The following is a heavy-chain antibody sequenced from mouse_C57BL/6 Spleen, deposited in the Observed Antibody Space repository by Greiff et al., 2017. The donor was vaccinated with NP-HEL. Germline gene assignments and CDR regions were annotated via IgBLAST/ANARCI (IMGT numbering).Heavy chain of an antibody. D-gene: IGHD1-2*01. CDR1: GYTFTSYW. CDR2: IDPSDSYT. Sequence: QVQLQQPGAELVMPGASVKLSCKASGYTFTSYWMHWVKQRPGQGLEWIGEIDPSDSYTTYNQKFKGKSTLTVDKSSSTAYMQLSSLTSEDSAVYYCARTASLTLFDYWGQGTTLTVSS. V-gene: IGHV1-69*01. J-gene: IGHJ2*01. CDR3: ARTASLTLFDY.